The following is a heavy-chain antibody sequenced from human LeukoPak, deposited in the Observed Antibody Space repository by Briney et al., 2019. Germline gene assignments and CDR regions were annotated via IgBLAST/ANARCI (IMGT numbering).Heavy chain of an antibody. CDR2: ISSSGSTI. CDR1: GFTFSSYE. CDR3: AKQGAYYDQPFDY. Sequence: PGGSLRLSCAASGFTFSSYEMNWVRQAPGKGREGGSYISSSGSTIYYAESVKGRFTISRDNAKNSLYLQMNSLRAEDTAGYNCAKQGAYYDQPFDYWGQGTLVTVSS. D-gene: IGHD3-22*01. V-gene: IGHV3-48*03. J-gene: IGHJ4*02.